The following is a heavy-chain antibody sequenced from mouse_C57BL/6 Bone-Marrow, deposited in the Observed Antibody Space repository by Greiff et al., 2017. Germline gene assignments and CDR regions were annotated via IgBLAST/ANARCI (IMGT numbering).Heavy chain of an antibody. CDR2: IHPNSGST. D-gene: IGHD1-2*01. Sequence: QVHVKQPGAELVKPGASVKLSCKASGYTFTSYWMHWVKQRPGQGLEWIGMIHPNSGSTNYNEKFKSKATLTVDKSSSTAYMQLSSLTSEDSAVYYCARKGYYGPGVYFDYGGQGTTLTVSS. J-gene: IGHJ2*01. V-gene: IGHV1-64*01. CDR1: GYTFTSYW. CDR3: ARKGYYGPGVYFDY.